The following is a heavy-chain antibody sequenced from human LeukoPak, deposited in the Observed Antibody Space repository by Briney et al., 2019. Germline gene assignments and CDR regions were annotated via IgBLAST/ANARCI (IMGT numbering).Heavy chain of an antibody. CDR2: ISAYNGNT. CDR1: GYTFISYG. CDR3: ARVWYSGYDSVGGYYFDY. D-gene: IGHD5-12*01. J-gene: IGHJ4*02. V-gene: IGHV1-18*01. Sequence: ASVKVSCKASGYTFISYGISWVRQAPGQGLEWMGWISAYNGNTNYAQKLQGRVTMTTDTSTSTAYMELRSLRSDDTAVYYCARVWYSGYDSVGGYYFDYWGQGTLVTVSS.